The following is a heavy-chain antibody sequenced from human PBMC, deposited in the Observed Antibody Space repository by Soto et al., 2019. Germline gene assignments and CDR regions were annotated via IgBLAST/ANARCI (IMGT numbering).Heavy chain of an antibody. D-gene: IGHD3-9*01. CDR1: GFTFSSYS. J-gene: IGHJ4*02. CDR3: ASGDYDILTGYHGSY. V-gene: IGHV3-48*02. CDR2: ISSSSSTI. Sequence: EVQLVESGGGLVQPGGSLRLSCAASGFTFSSYSMNWVRQAPGKGLEWVSYISSSSSTIYYADSVKGRITISRDNAKNSLYLQMNSLRDEDTAVYYCASGDYDILTGYHGSYWGQGTLVTVSS.